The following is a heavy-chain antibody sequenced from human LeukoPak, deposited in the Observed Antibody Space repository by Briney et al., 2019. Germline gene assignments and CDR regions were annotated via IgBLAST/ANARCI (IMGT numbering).Heavy chain of an antibody. CDR2: IDWDDDK. Sequence: SGPALVKPTQTLTLTCTFSGFSLSTSGICVSWIRQPPGKALEWLARIDWDDDKYYSTSLKTRLTISKDTSKNQVVLTMTNMDPVDTATYYCARIHTLTTSDGMDVWGQGTTVTVSS. CDR1: GFSLSTSGIC. CDR3: ARIHTLTTSDGMDV. V-gene: IGHV2-70*11. D-gene: IGHD4-11*01. J-gene: IGHJ6*02.